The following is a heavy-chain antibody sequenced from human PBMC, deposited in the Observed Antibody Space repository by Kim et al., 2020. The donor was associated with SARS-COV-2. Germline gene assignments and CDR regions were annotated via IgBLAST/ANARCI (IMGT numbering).Heavy chain of an antibody. CDR2: ISWNSGSI. D-gene: IGHD6-19*01. CDR3: AKDISSGWSAQYYFDY. Sequence: SLRLSCAASGFTFDDYAMHWVRQAPGKGLEWVSGISWNSGSIGYADSVKGRFTISRDNAKNSLYLQMNSLRAEDTALYYCAKDISSGWSAQYYFDYWG. V-gene: IGHV3-9*01. CDR1: GFTFDDYA. J-gene: IGHJ4*01.